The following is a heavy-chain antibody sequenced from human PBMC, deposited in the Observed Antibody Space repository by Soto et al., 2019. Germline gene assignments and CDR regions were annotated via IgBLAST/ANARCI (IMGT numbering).Heavy chain of an antibody. CDR3: SRSLNS. Sequence: GGSLRLSCAASGFTFSTYWMDWVRQTPGKGLEWVANINQDGSEKNYVDSVKGRFTISRDNAKNSLYLQMSSLTAEDSALYFCSRSLNSWGQGTLVTVSS. CDR2: INQDGSEK. CDR1: GFTFSTYW. J-gene: IGHJ4*02. V-gene: IGHV3-7*01.